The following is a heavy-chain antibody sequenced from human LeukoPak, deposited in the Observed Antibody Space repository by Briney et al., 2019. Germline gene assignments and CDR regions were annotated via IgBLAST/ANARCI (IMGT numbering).Heavy chain of an antibody. J-gene: IGHJ4*02. CDR2: ISAYNGNT. Sequence: ASVKVSCKASGYTFTSYGISWVRQAPGQGLEWMGWISAYNGNTNYAQKFQGRVTMTRDTSTSTVYMELSSLRSEDTAVYDCASPPIGSSGLDYWGQGTLVTVSS. V-gene: IGHV1-18*01. CDR3: ASPPIGSSGLDY. D-gene: IGHD6-19*01. CDR1: GYTFTSYG.